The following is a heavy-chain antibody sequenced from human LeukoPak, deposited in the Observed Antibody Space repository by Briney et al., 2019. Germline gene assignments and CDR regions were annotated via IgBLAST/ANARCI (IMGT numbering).Heavy chain of an antibody. V-gene: IGHV3-53*01. D-gene: IGHD3-3*01. J-gene: IGHJ4*02. CDR3: ARSSGNGGHYYFDY. Sequence: GGSLRLSCAASGFTFTTYDMSWVRQAPGKGLEWVSVIYSGGSTYYADSVKGRFTISRDNSKNTLYLQMNSLRAEDTAVYYCARSSGNGGHYYFDYWGQGTLVTVSS. CDR2: IYSGGST. CDR1: GFTFTTYD.